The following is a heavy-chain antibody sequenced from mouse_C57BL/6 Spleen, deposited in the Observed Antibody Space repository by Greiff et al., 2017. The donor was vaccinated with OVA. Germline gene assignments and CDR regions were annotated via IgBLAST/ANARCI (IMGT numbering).Heavy chain of an antibody. CDR1: GFTFSSYA. J-gene: IGHJ3*01. CDR2: ISDGGSYT. Sequence: EVQRVESGGGLVKPGGSLKLSCAASGFTFSSYAMSWVRQTPEKRLEWVATISDGGSYTYYPDNVKGRFTISRDNAKNNLYLQMSHLKSEDTAMYYCAREGELWFAYWGQGTLVTVSA. CDR3: AREGELWFAY. V-gene: IGHV5-4*01.